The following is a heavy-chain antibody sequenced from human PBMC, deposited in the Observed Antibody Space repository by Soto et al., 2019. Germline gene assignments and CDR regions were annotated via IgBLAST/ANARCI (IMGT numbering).Heavy chain of an antibody. J-gene: IGHJ3*01. CDR1: GGSIRSDNYY. CDR3: AKESRSSSDTSDSH. D-gene: IGHD2-21*01. V-gene: IGHV4-39*07. CDR2: VYHNGAT. Sequence: QLQLQESGPGLVEPWETLSLTCTVSGGSIRSDNYYWGWIRQPPGQGLEWIGTVYHNGATQYNPSLQSRVTITVDTARHQFSLKLTSMTAADTALYCCAKESRSSSDTSDSHWGPGTKVTVSS.